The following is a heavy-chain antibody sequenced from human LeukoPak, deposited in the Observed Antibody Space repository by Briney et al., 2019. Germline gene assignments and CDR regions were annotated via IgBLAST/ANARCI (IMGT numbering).Heavy chain of an antibody. V-gene: IGHV4-4*07. Sequence: SETLSLTCTVSGGSINNYYWSWIRQPAGKGLEWIWRIYSGGSTNYNLSLKSRVTMSLDTSKNQFSLKMTSVTAADTAVYYCAGDPNSALWGQGTLVTVSS. CDR1: GGSINNYY. J-gene: IGHJ4*02. CDR2: IYSGGST. D-gene: IGHD4-23*01. CDR3: AGDPNSAL.